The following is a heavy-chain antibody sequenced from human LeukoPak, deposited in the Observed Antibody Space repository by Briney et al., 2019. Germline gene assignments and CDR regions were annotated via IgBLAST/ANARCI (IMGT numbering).Heavy chain of an antibody. CDR3: ARGASRSFDY. Sequence: ASLKVSCKASGYTFTTYEIYWVRQAPGQGLEWMGWMNPNSGNTAYVQKFQGRVTMTRTTSINTAYMELSGLRSADTAVYYCARGASRSFDYWGQGTLVTVFS. CDR1: GYTFTTYE. CDR2: MNPNSGNT. J-gene: IGHJ4*02. V-gene: IGHV1-8*02.